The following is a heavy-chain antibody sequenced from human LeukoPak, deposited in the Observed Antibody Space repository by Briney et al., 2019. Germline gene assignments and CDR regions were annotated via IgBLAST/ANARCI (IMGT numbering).Heavy chain of an antibody. CDR3: ARGHDAFDI. Sequence: PGGSLRLPCAASGFTFSSYAMHWVRQAPGKGLEWVAVISYDGSNKYYADSVKGRFTISRDNSKNTLYLQMNSLRAEDTAVYYCARGHDAFDIWGQGTMVTVSS. V-gene: IGHV3-30-3*01. CDR1: GFTFSSYA. CDR2: ISYDGSNK. J-gene: IGHJ3*02.